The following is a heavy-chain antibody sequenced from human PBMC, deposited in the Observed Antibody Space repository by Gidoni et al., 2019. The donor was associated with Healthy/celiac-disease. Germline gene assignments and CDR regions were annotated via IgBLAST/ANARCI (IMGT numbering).Heavy chain of an antibody. V-gene: IGHV3-15*01. Sequence: EVQLVESGGGLVKPGGSLRLSCAASGFNFSNAWMSWVRQAPGKGLEWVGRIKSKTDGGTTDYAAPVKGRFTISRDDSKNTLYLQMNSLKTEDTAVYYCTTVLLDYGDYSPLGDYWGQGTLVTVSS. CDR2: IKSKTDGGTT. D-gene: IGHD4-17*01. CDR3: TTVLLDYGDYSPLGDY. J-gene: IGHJ4*02. CDR1: GFNFSNAW.